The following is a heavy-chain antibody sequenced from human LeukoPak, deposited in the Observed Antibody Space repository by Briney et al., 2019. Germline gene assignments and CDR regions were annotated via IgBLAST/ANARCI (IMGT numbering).Heavy chain of an antibody. D-gene: IGHD2-2*02. CDR3: ARHTYRFWFDP. Sequence: ASETLSLTCTVSGGSMSSSSYYLGWIRHPPGKGLEWIGSLYYSGSTYYNPSLKSRVTISVDTSKNQFSLRLSSVTAADTAVYYCARHTYRFWFDPGAREPWSPSPQ. V-gene: IGHV4-39*01. CDR2: LYYSGST. CDR1: GGSMSSSSYY. J-gene: IGHJ5*02.